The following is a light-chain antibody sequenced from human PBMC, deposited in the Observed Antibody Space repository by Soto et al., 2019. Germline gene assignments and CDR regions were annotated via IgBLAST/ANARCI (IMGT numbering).Light chain of an antibody. CDR2: YAS. CDR1: ESVHRN. CDR3: QHYSNWPPT. V-gene: IGKV3-15*01. Sequence: EMVMTQSPATLSVSPGERVTLSCRASESVHRNLAWYQQKPGQGPSLLIYYASTRATGVPDRFTGSGSGTEFTRTISILQSEDFGVYHCQHYSNWPPTFGPGTKVEIK. J-gene: IGKJ3*01.